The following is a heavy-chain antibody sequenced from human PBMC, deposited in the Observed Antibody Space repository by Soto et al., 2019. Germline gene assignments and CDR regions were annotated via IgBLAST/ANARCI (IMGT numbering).Heavy chain of an antibody. J-gene: IGHJ4*02. CDR3: AREGVGATTPTSY. CDR1: GGTFSSYA. Sequence: SVKVSCKASGGTFSSYAISWVRQAPGQGLEWMGGIIPIFGTANYAQKFQGRVTITADESTSTAYMELSSLRSEDTAVYYCAREGVGATTPTSYWGQGTLVTVSS. V-gene: IGHV1-69*13. CDR2: IIPIFGTA. D-gene: IGHD1-26*01.